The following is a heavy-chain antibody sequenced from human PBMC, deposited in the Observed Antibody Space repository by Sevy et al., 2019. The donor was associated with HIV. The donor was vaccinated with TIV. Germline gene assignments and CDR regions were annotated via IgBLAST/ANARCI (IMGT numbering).Heavy chain of an antibody. CDR3: AREENRELGTIPLDS. CDR2: ISKSGSTT. D-gene: IGHD7-27*01. CDR1: GFTFSHHN. Sequence: GGSLRLSCAASGFTFSHHNMNWVRQAPGKGLEWISYISKSGSTTYFADSVRGRFTISRDNAKNSLFLEMDSLTDEDTAVYYCAREENRELGTIPLDSWGRVIQVTVSS. J-gene: IGHJ4*02. V-gene: IGHV3-48*02.